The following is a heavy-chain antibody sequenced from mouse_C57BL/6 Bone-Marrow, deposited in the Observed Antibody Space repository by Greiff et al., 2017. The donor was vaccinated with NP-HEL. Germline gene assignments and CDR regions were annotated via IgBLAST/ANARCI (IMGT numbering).Heavy chain of an antibody. V-gene: IGHV1-82*01. CDR2: IYPGDGDT. D-gene: IGHD1-1*01. CDR3: ARYGFITTVVADY. J-gene: IGHJ2*01. Sequence: QVQLKQSGPELVKPGASVKISCKASGYAFSSSWMNWVKQRPGKGLEWIGRIYPGDGDTNYNGKFKGKATLTADKSSSTAYMQLSSLTSEDSAVYFCARYGFITTVVADYGGQGTTLTVSS. CDR1: GYAFSSSW.